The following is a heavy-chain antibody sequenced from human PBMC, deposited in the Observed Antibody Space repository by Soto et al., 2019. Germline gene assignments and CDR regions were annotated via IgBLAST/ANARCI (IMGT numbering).Heavy chain of an antibody. D-gene: IGHD3-10*01. Sequence: SETLSLTCAVYDGSFSSSNWWSWVRQPPGKGLEWIGEIYHSGSTNYNPSLKSRVTISVDKSKNQFSLKLSSVTAADTAVYYCARSRGFGELYGYYYYYYGMDVWGQGTTVTVSS. CDR1: DGSFSSSNW. CDR3: ARSRGFGELYGYYYYYYGMDV. CDR2: IYHSGST. J-gene: IGHJ6*02. V-gene: IGHV4-4*02.